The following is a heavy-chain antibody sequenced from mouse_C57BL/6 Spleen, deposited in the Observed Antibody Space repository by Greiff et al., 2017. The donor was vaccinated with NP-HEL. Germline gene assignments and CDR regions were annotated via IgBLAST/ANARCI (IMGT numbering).Heavy chain of an antibody. D-gene: IGHD1-1*01. J-gene: IGHJ2*01. V-gene: IGHV1-52*01. CDR2: IDPSDSET. CDR3: ARSYGEGSYYFDY. Sequence: VQLQQSGAELVRPGSSVKLSCKASGYTFTSYWMHWVKQRPIQGLEWIGNIDPSDSETHYNQKFKDKATLTVDKSSSTAYMQLSSLTSEDSAVYYCARSYGEGSYYFDYWGQGTTLTVSS. CDR1: GYTFTSYW.